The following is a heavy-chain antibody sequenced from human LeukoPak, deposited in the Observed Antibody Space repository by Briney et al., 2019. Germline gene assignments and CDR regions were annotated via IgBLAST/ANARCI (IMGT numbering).Heavy chain of an antibody. J-gene: IGHJ4*02. CDR1: GFIFNKNW. CDR3: ARDSDISGYDLDY. Sequence: PGGSLRLSCVASGFIFNKNWMHWVRQAPGKGLVWVSRIQGDGSNTNYADSVKGRFTISRDNAKNSLYLQMNSLRAEDTAVYYCARDSDISGYDLDYWGQGTLVTVSS. CDR2: IQGDGSNT. V-gene: IGHV3-74*01. D-gene: IGHD5-12*01.